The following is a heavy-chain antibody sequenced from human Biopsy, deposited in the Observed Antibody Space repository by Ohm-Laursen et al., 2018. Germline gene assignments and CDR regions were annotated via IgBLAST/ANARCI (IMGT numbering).Heavy chain of an antibody. CDR2: ITNSGGTV. V-gene: IGHV3-11*01. J-gene: IGHJ6*02. Sequence: SLRLSCAASGFTFSDYYMIWIRQPPGKGLEWVSYITNSGGTVYYEDSVKGRFTVSRDNAKNSLYLQMYRLRAEDTAVYYCARPPWGHAYGYYNGMDVWGQGTTVIVSS. D-gene: IGHD3-10*01. CDR1: GFTFSDYY. CDR3: ARPPWGHAYGYYNGMDV.